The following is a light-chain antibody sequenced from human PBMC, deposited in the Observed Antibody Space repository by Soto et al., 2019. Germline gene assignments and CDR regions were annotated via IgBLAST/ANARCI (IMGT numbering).Light chain of an antibody. J-gene: IGLJ1*01. CDR2: DVS. V-gene: IGLV2-14*03. CDR3: SSYTSSSLYV. CDR1: SSDVGGYDY. Sequence: QSALTQPASVSGSPGQSITISCTGTSSDVGGYDYVSWYQHHPGKAPKLMIYDVSNRPSGVSNRFSGSKSGNTASLTISGLQAEDEADYYCSSYTSSSLYVFGTATQLTVL.